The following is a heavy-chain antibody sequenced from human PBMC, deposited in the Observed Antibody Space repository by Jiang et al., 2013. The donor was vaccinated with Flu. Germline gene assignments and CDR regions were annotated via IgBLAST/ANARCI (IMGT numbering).Heavy chain of an antibody. D-gene: IGHD3-9*01. V-gene: IGHV4-59*01. CDR1: RASISSYY. CDR2: IYYTGTT. CDR3: ARGPDSYYDNWTGDYQYNGLDV. J-gene: IGHJ6*02. Sequence: LLKPSETLSLICTVSRASISSYYWSWIRQPPGKRLEWIGYIYYTGTTRYNPSLRSRVTISVDASRNQFSLKLSSVTAADTAVYYCARGPDSYYDNWTGDYQYNGLDVWGQGTTVTVSS.